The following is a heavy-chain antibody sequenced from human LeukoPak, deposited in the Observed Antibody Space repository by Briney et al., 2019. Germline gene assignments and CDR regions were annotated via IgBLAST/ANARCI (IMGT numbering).Heavy chain of an antibody. CDR1: GGSISSYY. Sequence: SETLSLTCTVSGGSISSYYWSWIRQPPGKGLEWIGYIYYSGSTNYNPSLKSRVTISVDTSKNQFSLKLSSVTAADTAVYYCARVPNYYGSGSYLPYYYYMDVWGKGTTVTISS. J-gene: IGHJ6*03. D-gene: IGHD3-10*01. CDR3: ARVPNYYGSGSYLPYYYYMDV. CDR2: IYYSGST. V-gene: IGHV4-59*01.